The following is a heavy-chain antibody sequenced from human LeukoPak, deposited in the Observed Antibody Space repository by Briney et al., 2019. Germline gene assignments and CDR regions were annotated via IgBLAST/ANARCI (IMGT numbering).Heavy chain of an antibody. CDR1: GGSFSGYY. Sequence: SETLSLTCAVYGGSFSGYYWGWIRQPPGKGLEWIGSIYYSGSTYYNPSLKSRVTISVDTSKNQFSLKLSSVTAADTAVYYCARDPTSHYDFWSGYYTGTGGMDVWGQGTTVTVSS. CDR3: ARDPTSHYDFWSGYYTGTGGMDV. D-gene: IGHD3-3*01. CDR2: IYYSGST. V-gene: IGHV4-34*01. J-gene: IGHJ6*02.